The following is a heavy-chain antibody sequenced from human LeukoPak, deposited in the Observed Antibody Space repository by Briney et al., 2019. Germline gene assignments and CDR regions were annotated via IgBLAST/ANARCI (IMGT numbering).Heavy chain of an antibody. V-gene: IGHV4-34*01. CDR3: AAVGKSSGWYPDLDY. CDR2: INHSGST. CDR1: GGSFSGYY. D-gene: IGHD6-19*01. Sequence: SETLSLTCAVYGGSFSGYYWSWIRQPPGKGLEWIGEINHSGSTNYNPSLKSRVTISVDTSKNQFSLKLSSVTAADTAVYYCAAVGKSSGWYPDLDYWGQGTLVTVSS. J-gene: IGHJ4*02.